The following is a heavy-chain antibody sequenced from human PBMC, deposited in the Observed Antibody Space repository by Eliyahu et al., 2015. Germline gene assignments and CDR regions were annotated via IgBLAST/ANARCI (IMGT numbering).Heavy chain of an antibody. CDR3: TRRLGGTGQRDY. V-gene: IGHV4-39*01. CDR1: GXSITSSSYY. J-gene: IGHJ4*02. Sequence: QLQLQESGPGLVKPSETLSLXXXVSGXSITSSSYYWGWIRQPPGKGLEWIGNINYXGSTNYNPSLKSRVTISVDTPKNQFSLKVSSVTAADTALYYCTRRLGGTGQRDYWGQGTLVTVSS. D-gene: IGHD3/OR15-3a*01. CDR2: INYXGST.